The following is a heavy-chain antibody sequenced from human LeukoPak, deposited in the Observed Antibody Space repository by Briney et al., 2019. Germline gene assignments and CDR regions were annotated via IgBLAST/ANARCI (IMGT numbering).Heavy chain of an antibody. CDR1: GGTFNSYA. D-gene: IGHD5-18*01. J-gene: IGHJ4*02. CDR2: IIPIFGTT. CDR3: ARGDSYGYQYRFDY. Sequence: GSSVNVSCKASGGTFNSYAISWVRQAPGQGLEWMGGIIPIFGTTNYAQKFQGRVTITADESTSTAYMELSSLRSEDTAVYYCARGDSYGYQYRFDYWGQGTLVTVSS. V-gene: IGHV1-69*01.